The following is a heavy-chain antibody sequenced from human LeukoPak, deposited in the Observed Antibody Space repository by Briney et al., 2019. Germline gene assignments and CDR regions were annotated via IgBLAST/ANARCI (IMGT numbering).Heavy chain of an antibody. CDR3: AMGDYVWGSYRRHFDY. Sequence: GASVKVSCKASGYTFTSYYIHWVRQAPGQGLEWMGIINSSAGSTRYGQNFQGRVTMTRDTPTSTVCMELSSLRSEDTAVYYCAMGDYVWGSYRRHFDYWGQGTLVTVSS. J-gene: IGHJ4*02. V-gene: IGHV1-46*01. D-gene: IGHD3-16*02. CDR2: INSSAGST. CDR1: GYTFTSYY.